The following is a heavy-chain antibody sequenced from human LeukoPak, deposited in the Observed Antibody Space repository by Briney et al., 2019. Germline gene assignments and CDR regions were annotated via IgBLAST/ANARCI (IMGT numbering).Heavy chain of an antibody. CDR1: GGSIAGYY. CDR3: ARGRAAAQGFFGSDWFDP. J-gene: IGHJ5*02. CDR2: IYYSGST. D-gene: IGHD6-13*01. V-gene: IGHV4-59*01. Sequence: SETLSLTCTVSGGSIAGYYWSWIRQPPGKGLEWIGYIYYSGSTNYSPSLKSRVTISVDTSKNQFSLKLSSVTAADTAVYYCARGRAAAQGFFGSDWFDPWGQGTLVTVSS.